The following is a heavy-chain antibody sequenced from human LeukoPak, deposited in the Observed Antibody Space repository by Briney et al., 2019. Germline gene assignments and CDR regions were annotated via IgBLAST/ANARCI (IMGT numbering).Heavy chain of an antibody. D-gene: IGHD2-15*01. CDR3: ARGVGGWSGTLFDP. V-gene: IGHV3-21*01. CDR1: GFTFSSYS. J-gene: IGHJ5*02. Sequence: WGTLTLTCAASGFTFSSYSMNWVRQAQGQGLEWVSSISSSNSYIAYADSVKGRFTISRDNAKNSLYLQMTRLTAEDTAVHYCARGVGGWSGTLFDPWGQGTLVTVSS. CDR2: ISSSNSYI.